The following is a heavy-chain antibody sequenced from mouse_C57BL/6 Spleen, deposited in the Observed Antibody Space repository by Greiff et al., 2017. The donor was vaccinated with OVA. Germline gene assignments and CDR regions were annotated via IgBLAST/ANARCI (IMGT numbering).Heavy chain of an antibody. CDR1: GYTFTSYW. V-gene: IGHV1-55*01. CDR2: IFPGSGST. J-gene: IGHJ4*01. CDR3: ARAFTDYAMDY. Sequence: VQLQQPGAELVKPGASVKMSCKASGYTFTSYWITWVKQRPGQGLEWIGDIFPGSGSTNYNEKFKSKATLTVDTSSSTAYMQLSSLTSEDSAVYYCARAFTDYAMDYWGQGTSVTVSS.